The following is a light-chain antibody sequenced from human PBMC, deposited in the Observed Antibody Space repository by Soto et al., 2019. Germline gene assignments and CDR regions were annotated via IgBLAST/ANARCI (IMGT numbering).Light chain of an antibody. CDR3: QQYGSSHRT. CDR2: GAS. V-gene: IGKV3-20*01. J-gene: IGKJ1*01. CDR1: QSVKSSY. Sequence: EIVLTQSPGSLSLSLGERATLSCRASQSVKSSYLAWYQQKPGQAPRLLIYGASRRATGIPDRFSGSESETDFTLTISRLEPEDFAVYYCQQYGSSHRTFGQGTKVDIK.